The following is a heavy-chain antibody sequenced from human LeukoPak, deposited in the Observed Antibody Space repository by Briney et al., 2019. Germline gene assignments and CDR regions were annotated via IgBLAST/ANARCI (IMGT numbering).Heavy chain of an antibody. Sequence: SETLSLTCVVYGASFSGYYWSWIRQPPGKGLEWIGEIKHSGSTNYNPSLKSRVTISVDTSKNQFSLKLSSVTAADTAVYYCASSPFYDSSGFADLWGQGTLVTVSS. CDR1: GASFSGYY. D-gene: IGHD3-22*01. CDR2: IKHSGST. V-gene: IGHV4-34*01. J-gene: IGHJ4*02. CDR3: ASSPFYDSSGFADL.